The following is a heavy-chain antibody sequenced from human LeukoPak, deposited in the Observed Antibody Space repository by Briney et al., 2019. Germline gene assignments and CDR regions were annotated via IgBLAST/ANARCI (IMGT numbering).Heavy chain of an antibody. Sequence: PGGSLRLSCAASGFTFSNYEMNWVRQAPGKGLEWISHISNFGDIIHYADSVEGRFTISRDNDKNSIYLQMNSLRAEDTTVYYCARAFTVTTYYYYYMDVWGKGTTVTVSS. J-gene: IGHJ6*03. D-gene: IGHD4-17*01. V-gene: IGHV3-48*03. CDR3: ARAFTVTTYYYYYMDV. CDR2: ISNFGDII. CDR1: GFTFSNYE.